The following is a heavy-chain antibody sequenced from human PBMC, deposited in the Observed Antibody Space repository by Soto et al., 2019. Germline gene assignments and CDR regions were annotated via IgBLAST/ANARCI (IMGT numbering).Heavy chain of an antibody. J-gene: IGHJ6*03. CDR2: ISVHNGDT. CDR3: TRVYYMDV. Sequence: QVPLVQSGAEVKKPGASVQVSCKASGYTFRSYGINWVRQAPGQGLEWMGRISVHNGDTKYAQKFQGRVIMPTDTTTSTTYMELRSLSCDDTAVYYRTRVYYMDVWGKGTPVTVSS. V-gene: IGHV1-18*01. CDR1: GYTFRSYG.